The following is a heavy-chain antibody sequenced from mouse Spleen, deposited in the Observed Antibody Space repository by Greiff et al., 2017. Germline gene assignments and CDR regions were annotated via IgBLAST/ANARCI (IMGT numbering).Heavy chain of an antibody. V-gene: IGHV1-62-3*01. J-gene: IGHJ4*01. CDR3: ARGNYGSSPYAMDY. D-gene: IGHD1-1*01. CDR1: GYTFTSYW. CDR2: IDPNSGGT. Sequence: QVQLQQPGAELVKPGASVKLSSTASGYTFTSYWMHWVKQRPGRGLEWIGRIDPNSGGTKYTAKFKSKATLTVDNPSNTAYRQLSSLTSEDSAVYYCARGNYGSSPYAMDYWGQGTSVTVSS.